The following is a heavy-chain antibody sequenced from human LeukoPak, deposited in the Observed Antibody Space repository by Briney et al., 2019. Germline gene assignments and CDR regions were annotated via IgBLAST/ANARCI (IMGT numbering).Heavy chain of an antibody. CDR1: GFTFSSYG. CDR2: IWYDGSNK. V-gene: IGHV3-33*01. Sequence: AGGSLRLSCAPSGFTFSSYGMHWVRQAPGKGLEWVALIWYDGSNKYYADSVKGRFTISRDNSKNTLYLQMNSLRAEDTAVYYCARKYSPGASCVPTDYWGQGTLVTVSS. J-gene: IGHJ4*02. D-gene: IGHD4/OR15-4a*01. CDR3: ARKYSPGASCVPTDY.